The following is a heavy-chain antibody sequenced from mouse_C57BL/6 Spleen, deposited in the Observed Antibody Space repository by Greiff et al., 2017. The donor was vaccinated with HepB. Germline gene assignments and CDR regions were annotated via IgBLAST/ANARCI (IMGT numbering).Heavy chain of an antibody. J-gene: IGHJ2*01. D-gene: IGHD2-2*01. Sequence: VKLVESGPGLVAPSQCLSITCTVSGFSFTSYAISWVRQPPGKGLEWLGVIWTGGGTNYNSALKSRLSISKDNSKSQVFLKMNSLQTDDTARYYCARIYYGYGYWGQGTTLTVSS. CDR1: GFSFTSYA. V-gene: IGHV2-9-1*01. CDR3: ARIYYGYGY. CDR2: IWTGGGT.